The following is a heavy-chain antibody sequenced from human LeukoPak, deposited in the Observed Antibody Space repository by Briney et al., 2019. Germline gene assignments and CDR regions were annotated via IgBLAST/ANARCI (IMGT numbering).Heavy chain of an antibody. Sequence: ASVKVSCKASGYTFTSYGISWVRQAPGQGLEWMGWISAYNGNTNYAQKLQGRVTMTTDTSTSTVYMGLRSLRSDDTAVYYCARIALHPAAAENDYWGQGTLVTVSS. CDR3: ARIALHPAAAENDY. D-gene: IGHD6-13*01. CDR2: ISAYNGNT. CDR1: GYTFTSYG. V-gene: IGHV1-18*01. J-gene: IGHJ4*02.